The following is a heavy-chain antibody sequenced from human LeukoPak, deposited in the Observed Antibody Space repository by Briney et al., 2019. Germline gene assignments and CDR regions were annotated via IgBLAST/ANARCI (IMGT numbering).Heavy chain of an antibody. V-gene: IGHV4-34*01. CDR2: INHSGST. CDR3: ARTGSDY. J-gene: IGHJ4*02. D-gene: IGHD1-26*01. CDR1: GGPFSGYY. Sequence: PSETLSLTCAVYGGPFSGYYWSWIRQPPGKGLEWIGEINHSGSTNYNPSLKSRVTVSVDTSKNQFSLKLSSVTAADTAVYYCARTGSDYWGQGTLVTVSS.